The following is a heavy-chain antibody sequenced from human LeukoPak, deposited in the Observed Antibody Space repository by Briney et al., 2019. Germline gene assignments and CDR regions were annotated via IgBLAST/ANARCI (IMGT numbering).Heavy chain of an antibody. V-gene: IGHV1-18*04. CDR2: ISAYNGNT. CDR3: AGSEGQYYIGTLRPLPFDY. Sequence: VASVKVSCKASGYTFTSYGISWVRQAPGQGLEWMGWISAYNGNTNYAQKLQGRVTMTTDTSTSTAYMELRSLRSDDTAVYYCAGSEGQYYIGTLRPLPFDYWGQGTLVTVSS. D-gene: IGHD1-26*01. J-gene: IGHJ4*02. CDR1: GYTFTSYG.